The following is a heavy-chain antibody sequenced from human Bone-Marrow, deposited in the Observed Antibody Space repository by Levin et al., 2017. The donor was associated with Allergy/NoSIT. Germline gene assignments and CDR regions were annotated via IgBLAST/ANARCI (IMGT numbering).Heavy chain of an antibody. J-gene: IGHJ2*01. V-gene: IGHV3-74*01. Sequence: GESLKISCAASGFTFSSYWMHWVRQVPGKGPVWVSRINADGTDTHYADSVEGRFTISRDNAENTVYLQMNSLRAEDTAVYYCARINCGGAGYARDWYLDLWGRGTLVTVS. CDR1: GFTFSSYW. CDR3: ARINCGGAGYARDWYLDL. D-gene: IGHD2-21*02. CDR2: INADGTDT.